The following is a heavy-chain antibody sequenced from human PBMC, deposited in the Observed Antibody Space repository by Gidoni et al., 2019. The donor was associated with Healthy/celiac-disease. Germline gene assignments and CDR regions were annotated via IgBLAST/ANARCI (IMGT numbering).Heavy chain of an antibody. D-gene: IGHD6-19*01. V-gene: IGHV1-18*01. J-gene: IGHJ4*02. CDR3: AMGVQWLVI. Sequence: QLKPVQSAPEVKKPRASVTVSCQASGYTFTSYGISWVRQAPGQGLEWMGWISAYNGNTNYAQKLQGRVTMTTDTSTSTAYMELRSLRSDDTAVYYCAMGVQWLVIWGQGTLVTVSS. CDR2: ISAYNGNT. CDR1: GYTFTSYG.